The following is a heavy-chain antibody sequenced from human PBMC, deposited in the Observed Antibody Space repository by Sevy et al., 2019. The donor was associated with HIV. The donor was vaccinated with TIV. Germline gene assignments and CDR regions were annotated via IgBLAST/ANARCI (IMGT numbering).Heavy chain of an antibody. CDR1: GGSISSSSYY. D-gene: IGHD6-13*01. J-gene: IGHJ4*02. CDR3: ARRRGIAAAGTVLDY. Sequence: SETLSLTCTVSGGSISSSSYYWGWIRQPPGKGLEWIGSIYYSGSTYYNPSLKSRFTISVDTSKNQFSLRLGSVTAADTAGYYCARRRGIAAAGTVLDYWGQGTLVTVSS. CDR2: IYYSGST. V-gene: IGHV4-39*01.